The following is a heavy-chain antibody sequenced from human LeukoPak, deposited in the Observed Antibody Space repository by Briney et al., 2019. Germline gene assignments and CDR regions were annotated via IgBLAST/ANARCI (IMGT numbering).Heavy chain of an antibody. CDR3: ARDPGYCSSSGCYSRYFDY. V-gene: IGHV3-21*01. Sequence: PGGSLRLSCAASGFTFSSYSMNWVRQAPGKGLEWVSSISSSSTYIYYADSVKGRFTISRDNAKNSLYLQMSSLRAEDTAVYYCARDPGYCSSSGCYSRYFDYWGQGTLVTVSS. CDR1: GFTFSSYS. CDR2: ISSSSTYI. D-gene: IGHD2-2*01. J-gene: IGHJ4*02.